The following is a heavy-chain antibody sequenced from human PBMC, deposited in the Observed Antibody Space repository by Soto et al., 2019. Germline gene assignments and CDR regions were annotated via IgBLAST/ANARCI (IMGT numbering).Heavy chain of an antibody. V-gene: IGHV3-30-3*01. D-gene: IGHD3-10*01. CDR1: GFTFSSYA. CDR3: ARETHWASGAFDI. J-gene: IGHJ3*02. Sequence: GGSLRLSCAASGFTFSSYAMHWVRQAPGKGLEWVAVISYDGSNKYYADSVKGRFTISRDNSKNTLYLQMNSLRAEDTAVYYCARETHWASGAFDIWGQGTMVTVSS. CDR2: ISYDGSNK.